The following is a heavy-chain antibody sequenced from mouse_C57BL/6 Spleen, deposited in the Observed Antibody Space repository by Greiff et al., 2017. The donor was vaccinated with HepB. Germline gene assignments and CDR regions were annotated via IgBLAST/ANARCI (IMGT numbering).Heavy chain of an antibody. CDR1: GYTFTDYY. J-gene: IGHJ2*01. V-gene: IGHV1-19*01. CDR3: ARDYYGSSYDYFDY. D-gene: IGHD1-1*01. Sequence: EVQGVESGPVLVKPGASVKMSCKASGYTFTDYYMNWVKQSHGKSLEWIGVINPYNGGTSYNQKFKGKATLTVDKSSSTAYMELNSLTSKDSAVYYCARDYYGSSYDYFDYWGQGTTLTVSS. CDR2: INPYNGGT.